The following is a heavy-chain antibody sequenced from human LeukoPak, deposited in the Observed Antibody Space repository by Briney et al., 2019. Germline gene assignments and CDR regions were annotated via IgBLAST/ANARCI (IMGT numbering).Heavy chain of an antibody. D-gene: IGHD3-3*01. CDR3: ARDLLRFLEWSYNWFDP. V-gene: IGHV3-21*01. CDR2: ISSSSSCI. Sequence: GGSLRLSCAASGFTFSSYSMNWVRQAPGKGLEWVSSISSSSSCIYYADSVKGRFTISRDNAKNSLYLQMNSLRAEDTAVYYCARDLLRFLEWSYNWFDPWGQGTLVTVSS. J-gene: IGHJ5*02. CDR1: GFTFSSYS.